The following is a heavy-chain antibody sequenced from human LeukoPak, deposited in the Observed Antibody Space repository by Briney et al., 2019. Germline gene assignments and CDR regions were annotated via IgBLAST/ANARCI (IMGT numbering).Heavy chain of an antibody. CDR1: GGSFSGYY. J-gene: IGHJ4*02. Sequence: SETLSLTCAVHGGSFSGYYWRWIRQPPGKGLEWIGEINHSGSTNYNPSLKSRVTISVDTSKNQFSLKLSSVTAADTAVYYCARASPYDYVWGSYPIKDYFYYWGQGTLVTVSS. CDR2: INHSGST. D-gene: IGHD3-16*02. V-gene: IGHV4-34*01. CDR3: ARASPYDYVWGSYPIKDYFYY.